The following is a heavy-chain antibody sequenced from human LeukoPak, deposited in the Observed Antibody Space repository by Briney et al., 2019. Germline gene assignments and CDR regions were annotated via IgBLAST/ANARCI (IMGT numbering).Heavy chain of an antibody. J-gene: IGHJ5*02. V-gene: IGHV1-46*01. CDR1: GYTFTSYY. D-gene: IGHD1-20*01. Sequence: ASVKVSCKASGYTFTSYYMHWVRQAPGQGLEWMGIINPSGGSTSYAQKFQGRVTITADESTSTAYMELSSLRSEDTAVYYCARSITGRDWFDPWGQGTLVTVSS. CDR2: INPSGGST. CDR3: ARSITGRDWFDP.